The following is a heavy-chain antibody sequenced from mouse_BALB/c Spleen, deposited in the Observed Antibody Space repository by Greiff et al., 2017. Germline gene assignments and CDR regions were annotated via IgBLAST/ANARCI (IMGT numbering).Heavy chain of an antibody. J-gene: IGHJ3*01. D-gene: IGHD2-4*01. CDR2: ISSGGGST. V-gene: IGHV5-12-1*01. CDR1: GFAFSSYD. Sequence: EVMLVESGGGLVKPGGSLKLSCAASGFAFSSYDMSWVRQTPAKRLEWVAYISSGGGSTYYPDTVKGRFTLSRDNAKNTLYLQMSSLKSEDTAMYYCARHKYDYDAVAYWGQGTLVTVSA. CDR3: ARHKYDYDAVAY.